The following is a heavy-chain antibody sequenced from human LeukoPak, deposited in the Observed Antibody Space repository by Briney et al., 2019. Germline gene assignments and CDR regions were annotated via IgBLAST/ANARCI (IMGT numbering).Heavy chain of an antibody. J-gene: IGHJ4*02. Sequence: PGGSLRLSCAASLFTFSSYAMSWVRQAPGKGLEWVSAISGSGGSTYYADSVKGRFTISRDNSKNTLSLQMNSLRAEDTAVYYCAKDNWYYYDRSGYSKLYYFDYWGQGTLVTVSS. CDR1: LFTFSSYA. V-gene: IGHV3-23*01. D-gene: IGHD3-22*01. CDR3: AKDNWYYYDRSGYSKLYYFDY. CDR2: ISGSGGST.